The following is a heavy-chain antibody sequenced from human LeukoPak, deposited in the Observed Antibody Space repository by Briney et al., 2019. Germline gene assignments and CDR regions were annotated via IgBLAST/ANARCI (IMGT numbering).Heavy chain of an antibody. CDR2: ISGSGGST. CDR3: AKASPIAAAGAGYYYGMDV. J-gene: IGHJ6*02. Sequence: GGSLRLSCAVSGFVFSDAWMSWVRQAPGKGLEWVSAISGSGGSTYYADSVKGRFTISRDNSKNTLYLQMNSLRAEDTAVYYCAKASPIAAAGAGYYYGMDVWGQGTTVTVSS. D-gene: IGHD6-13*01. CDR1: GFVFSDAW. V-gene: IGHV3-23*01.